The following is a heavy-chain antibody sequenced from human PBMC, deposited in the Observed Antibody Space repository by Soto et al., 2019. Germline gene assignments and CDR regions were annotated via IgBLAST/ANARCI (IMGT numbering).Heavy chain of an antibody. J-gene: IGHJ6*02. Sequence: QVQLQESGPGLVKPSQTLSLTCTVSGGSISSGGYYWSWIRQHPGKGLEWIGYIYYSGSTYYNPSLKIRVTISVDTSQNQFSLKLSSVTAADTAVYYCAKYCSSTSCYEVGMDVWGQGTTVTVSS. CDR1: GGSISSGGYY. V-gene: IGHV4-31*03. CDR2: IYYSGST. D-gene: IGHD2-2*01. CDR3: AKYCSSTSCYEVGMDV.